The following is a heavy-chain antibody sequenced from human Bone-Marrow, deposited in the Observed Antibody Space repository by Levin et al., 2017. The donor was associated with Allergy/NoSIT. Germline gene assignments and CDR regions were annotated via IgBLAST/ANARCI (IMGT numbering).Heavy chain of an antibody. Sequence: ASVKVSCKASGYTFTGFYIHWLRQAPGQGLEWLGWINPISGGTNYAAKFRGRLTATRDTSISTVYMDLSRLTSDDTAFYYCARDRAAGSPSRVSDVWGQGTLVTVSS. CDR2: INPISGGT. D-gene: IGHD1-26*01. CDR1: GYTFTGFY. J-gene: IGHJ4*01. CDR3: ARDRAAGSPSRVSDV. V-gene: IGHV1-2*02.